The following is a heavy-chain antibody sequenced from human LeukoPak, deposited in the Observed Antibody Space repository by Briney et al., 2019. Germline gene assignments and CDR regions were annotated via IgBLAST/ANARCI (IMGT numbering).Heavy chain of an antibody. CDR2: IYYSGST. Sequence: SETLSLTCTVSGGSISSYYWSWIRQPPGKGLEWIGYIYYSGSTNYNPSLKSRVTISVDTSKNQFSLKLSSVTAADTAVYYCARARHPRDAFDIWGQGIMVTVSS. J-gene: IGHJ3*02. CDR3: ARARHPRDAFDI. V-gene: IGHV4-59*01. CDR1: GGSISSYY.